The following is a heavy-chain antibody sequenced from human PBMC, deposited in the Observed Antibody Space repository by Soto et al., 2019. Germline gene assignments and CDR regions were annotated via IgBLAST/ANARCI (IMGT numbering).Heavy chain of an antibody. CDR1: GGSVRDYH. Sequence: PSETLSRTCTVSGGSVRDYHWSWIRQSPCKGLEWIVYVYDSGTVTTIYNPSVKSRVTISVDQSKNEVSLKMTSVTAADTAVYYCARRWQQLSWFEVWGQGTMVTVSS. CDR2: VYDSGTVTT. CDR3: ARRWQQLSWFEV. J-gene: IGHJ5*02. V-gene: IGHV4-59*02.